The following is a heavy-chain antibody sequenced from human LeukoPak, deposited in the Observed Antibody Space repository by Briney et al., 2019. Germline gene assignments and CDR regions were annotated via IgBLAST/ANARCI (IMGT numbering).Heavy chain of an antibody. D-gene: IGHD3-22*01. Sequence: GASVKVSCKASGGTFSSYAISWVRQAPGQGLEWMGGIIPIFGTANYAQKFQGRVTITADESTSTAYMELSSLRSEDTAVYYCARDTAYYYDSSGYNNWFSPWGQGTLVTVSS. CDR1: GGTFSSYA. CDR2: IIPIFGTA. CDR3: ARDTAYYYDSSGYNNWFSP. V-gene: IGHV1-69*01. J-gene: IGHJ5*02.